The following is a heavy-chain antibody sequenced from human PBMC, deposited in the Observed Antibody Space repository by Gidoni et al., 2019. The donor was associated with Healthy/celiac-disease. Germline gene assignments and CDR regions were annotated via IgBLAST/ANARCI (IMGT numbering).Heavy chain of an antibody. CDR3: ARGVQGMATISMGWDNWFDP. D-gene: IGHD5-12*01. V-gene: IGHV1-69*01. CDR1: GGPFSSYA. CDR2: IIPIFGTA. J-gene: IGHJ5*02. Sequence: QVQLVQSGAEVKKPGSSVKVSCKASGGPFSSYAISWVRQAPGQGLEWMGGIIPIFGTANYAQKFQGRVTITADESTSTAYMELSSLRSEDTAVYYCARGVQGMATISMGWDNWFDPWGQGTLVTVSS.